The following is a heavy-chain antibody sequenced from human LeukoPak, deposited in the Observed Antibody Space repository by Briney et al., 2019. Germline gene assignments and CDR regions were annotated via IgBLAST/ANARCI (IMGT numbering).Heavy chain of an antibody. J-gene: IGHJ4*02. V-gene: IGHV5-51*01. D-gene: IGHD3-10*01. CDR2: IYPGDSDT. CDR1: GYSFTSYW. CDR3: AKTNYVSGSYYPNN. Sequence: GESLKISCKGSGYSFTSYWIGWVRQMPGKGLEWMWIIYPGDSDTRYSPSFQGEVTISAEKSISSAYLQWSSLKASDTAMYYGAKTNYVSGSYYPNNWGQGTLVTVSS.